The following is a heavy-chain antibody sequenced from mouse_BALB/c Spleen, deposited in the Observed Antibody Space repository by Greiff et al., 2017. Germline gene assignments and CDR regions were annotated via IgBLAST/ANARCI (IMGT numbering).Heavy chain of an antibody. CDR3: ANNFLDWIYYFDY. CDR2: IYPGGGYT. D-gene: IGHD2-13*01. J-gene: IGHJ2*01. V-gene: IGHV1-63*02. CDR1: GYTFTNYW. Sequence: QVQLQQSGAELVRPGTSVKISCKASGYTFTNYWLGWVKQRPGHGLEWIGDIYPGGGYTNYNEKFKGKATLTADTSSSTAYMQLSSLTSEDSAVYFCANNFLDWIYYFDYWGQGTTLTVSS.